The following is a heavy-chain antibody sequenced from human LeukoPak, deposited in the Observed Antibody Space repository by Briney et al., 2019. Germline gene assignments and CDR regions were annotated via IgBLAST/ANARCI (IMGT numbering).Heavy chain of an antibody. Sequence: GGSLRLSCAASGFTFSSYGMSWVRQAPGKGLEWVSAISGSGGSTYYADSVKGRFTISRDNSKNTLYLQMNSLRAEDTAVYYCARDDYYDSSSYYGSGYWGQGTLVTVSS. CDR1: GFTFSSYG. J-gene: IGHJ4*02. CDR2: ISGSGGST. CDR3: ARDDYYDSSSYYGSGY. V-gene: IGHV3-23*01. D-gene: IGHD3-22*01.